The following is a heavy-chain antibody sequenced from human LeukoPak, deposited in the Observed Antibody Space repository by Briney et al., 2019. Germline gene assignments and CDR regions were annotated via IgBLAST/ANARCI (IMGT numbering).Heavy chain of an antibody. CDR2: ISSSGSTI. CDR1: GFTFSSYE. CDR3: ARDHMVTGLVVTAIFGRYFDL. Sequence: PGGSLRLSCAASGFTFSSYEMNWVRQAPGKGLEWVSYISSSGSTIYYADSVKGRFTISRDNAKNSLYLQMNSLRAEDTAVYYCARDHMVTGLVVTAIFGRYFDLWGRGTLVTVSS. J-gene: IGHJ2*01. D-gene: IGHD2-21*02. V-gene: IGHV3-48*03.